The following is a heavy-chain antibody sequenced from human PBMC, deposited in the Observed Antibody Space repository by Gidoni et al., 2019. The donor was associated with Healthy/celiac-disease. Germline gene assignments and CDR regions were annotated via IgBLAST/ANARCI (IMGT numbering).Heavy chain of an antibody. CDR2: ISYDGSNK. CDR3: AKVGAVAGRDIDY. D-gene: IGHD6-19*01. J-gene: IGHJ4*02. V-gene: IGHV3-30*18. CDR1: GFTFSSYG. Sequence: QVQLVESGGGVVQPGRSLRLSCAASGFTFSSYGMHWVRQAPGKGLEWVAVISYDGSNKYYADSVKGRFTISRDNSKNTLYLQMNSLRAEDTAVYYCAKVGAVAGRDIDYWGQGTLVTVSS.